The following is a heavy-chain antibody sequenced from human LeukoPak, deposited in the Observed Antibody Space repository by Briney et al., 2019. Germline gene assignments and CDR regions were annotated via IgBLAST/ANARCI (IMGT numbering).Heavy chain of an antibody. CDR1: GFTFSNYA. J-gene: IGHJ4*02. V-gene: IGHV3-23*01. CDR2: ISGSSGST. CDR3: AKAGRDYYGSGKRYYFDY. D-gene: IGHD3-10*01. Sequence: GGSLRLSCAASGFTFSNYAMSWVRQAPGKGLEWVSAISGSSGSTYYADSVKGRFTISRDNSKNTLYLQMNSLRAEDTAVYYCAKAGRDYYGSGKRYYFDYWGQGTLVTVSS.